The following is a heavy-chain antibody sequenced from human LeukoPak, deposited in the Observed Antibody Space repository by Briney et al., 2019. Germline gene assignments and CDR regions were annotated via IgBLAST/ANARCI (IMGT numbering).Heavy chain of an antibody. CDR1: GGSIRSSNYY. J-gene: IGHJ5*02. V-gene: IGHV4-39*01. CDR3: VRLFYYDSRGPPS. CDR2: IYYSGST. D-gene: IGHD3-22*01. Sequence: SETLSLTXNVLGGSIRSSNYYWGWIRQPPGKGLEWSGSIYYSGSTYYNPSLKGRGTMSVDTSNNQFSLKLTSATATDTAVYYCVRLFYYDSRGPPSWGQGTLVTVSS.